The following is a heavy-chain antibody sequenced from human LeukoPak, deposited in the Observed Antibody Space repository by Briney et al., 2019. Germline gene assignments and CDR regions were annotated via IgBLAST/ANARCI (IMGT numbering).Heavy chain of an antibody. CDR3: ARAPGWQLVRDADY. CDR1: GFTFSSYS. CDR2: ISSSSYI. J-gene: IGHJ4*02. Sequence: PGGSLRLSCAASGFTFSSYSMNWVRQAPGKGLEWVSSISSSSYIYYADSVKGRFTISRDNAKNSLYLQMNSLRAEDTAVYYCARAPGWQLVRDADYWGQGTLVTVSS. D-gene: IGHD6-6*01. V-gene: IGHV3-21*01.